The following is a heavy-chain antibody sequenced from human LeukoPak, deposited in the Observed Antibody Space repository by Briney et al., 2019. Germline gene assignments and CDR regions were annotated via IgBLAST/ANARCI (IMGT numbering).Heavy chain of an antibody. J-gene: IGHJ4*02. CDR1: GFTFSGHW. D-gene: IGHD1-14*01. Sequence: HPGGSLRLSCAASGFTFSGHWMSWVRQAPGKGLEWVANISQGGSDKYYVDSVKGRFTISRDNANNLLYLQMNSLRGEDTAVYYCTRDRARAEDDWGQGTLVTVSS. CDR3: TRDRARAEDD. V-gene: IGHV3-7*01. CDR2: ISQGGSDK.